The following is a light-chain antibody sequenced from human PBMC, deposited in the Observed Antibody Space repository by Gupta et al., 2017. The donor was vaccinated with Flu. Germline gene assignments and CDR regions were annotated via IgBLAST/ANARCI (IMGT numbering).Light chain of an antibody. CDR1: QDITKY. Sequence: DIQMTQSPSSLSASVGDRVTITCQASQDITKYLNWYQPKPGKAPKLLIYDASNLETGVPSRFSGSGSVTDFTFTISSLQPEDIATYYCQQFDDLPRTFGQGTKLEIK. V-gene: IGKV1-33*01. CDR2: DAS. J-gene: IGKJ2*01. CDR3: QQFDDLPRT.